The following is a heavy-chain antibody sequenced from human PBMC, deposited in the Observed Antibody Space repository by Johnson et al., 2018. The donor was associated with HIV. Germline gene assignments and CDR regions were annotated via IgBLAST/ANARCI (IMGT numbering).Heavy chain of an antibody. V-gene: IGHV3-13*01. CDR2: IGTAGDT. CDR1: GFTVSSNY. CDR3: ARPIARGASDI. J-gene: IGHJ3*02. Sequence: EVQLVESGGGLVQPGGSLRLSCAASGFTVSSNYVSWVRQATGKGLEWVSAIGTAGDTYYPGSVKGRFTISRDNSKNTLYLQMNSLRAEDTAIYYCARPIARGASDIWGQGTMVTVSS. D-gene: IGHD3-10*01.